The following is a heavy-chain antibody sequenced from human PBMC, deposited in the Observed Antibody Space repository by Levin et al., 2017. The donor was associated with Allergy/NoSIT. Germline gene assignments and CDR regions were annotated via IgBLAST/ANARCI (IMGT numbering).Heavy chain of an antibody. D-gene: IGHD2-21*02. CDR3: AKDLLYCGGDCYSLPPFDY. CDR2: ISGSGGST. V-gene: IGHV3-23*01. CDR1: GFTFSSYA. J-gene: IGHJ4*02. Sequence: GESLKISCAASGFTFSSYAMSWVRQAPGKGLEWVSAISGSGGSTYYADSVKGRFTISRDNSKNTLYLQMNSLRAEDTAVYYCAKDLLYCGGDCYSLPPFDYWGQGTLVTVSS.